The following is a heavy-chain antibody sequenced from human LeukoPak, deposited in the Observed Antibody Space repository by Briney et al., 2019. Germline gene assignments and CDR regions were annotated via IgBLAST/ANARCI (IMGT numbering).Heavy chain of an antibody. J-gene: IGHJ6*03. D-gene: IGHD3-10*01. CDR3: ARDGVWFGDPNYYYYMDV. V-gene: IGHV1-18*01. CDR1: GYTFTSYG. CDR2: ISAYNGNT. Sequence: ASVKVSCKASGYTFTSYGISWVRQPPGQGLEWMGWISAYNGNTKYAPKLQGRVTMTTDTSTSTAYMELRSLRSDDTAVYYCARDGVWFGDPNYYYYMDVWGKGTTVTVSS.